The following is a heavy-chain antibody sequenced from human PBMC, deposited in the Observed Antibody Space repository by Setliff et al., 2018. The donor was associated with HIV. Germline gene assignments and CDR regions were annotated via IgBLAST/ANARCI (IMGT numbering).Heavy chain of an antibody. D-gene: IGHD2-2*01. CDR1: GGSISSHY. Sequence: SETLSLTCTVSGGSISSHYWSWIRQPPGKGLEWIGYIFNSGTTNYNPSLKSRVTISLDTSKNQFSLKLSSVTAADTAVYYCARDQEYCSSTSCYYNWFDPWGQGTLVTVSS. J-gene: IGHJ5*02. V-gene: IGHV4-59*11. CDR2: IFNSGTT. CDR3: ARDQEYCSSTSCYYNWFDP.